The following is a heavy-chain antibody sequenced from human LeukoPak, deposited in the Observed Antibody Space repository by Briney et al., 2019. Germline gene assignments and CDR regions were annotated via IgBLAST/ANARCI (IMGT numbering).Heavy chain of an antibody. Sequence: PGGSLRLSCAASGFTFHNYAIHWVRQAPGKGLEWVSLTSGDGITTYFADSVKGRFTISRDNAKNTLSLEMNSLGDEDTAVYYCSRDFNGRNDFWGQGTLVTVSS. D-gene: IGHD1-14*01. J-gene: IGHJ4*02. CDR1: GFTFHNYA. CDR2: TSGDGITT. CDR3: SRDFNGRNDF. V-gene: IGHV3-43*02.